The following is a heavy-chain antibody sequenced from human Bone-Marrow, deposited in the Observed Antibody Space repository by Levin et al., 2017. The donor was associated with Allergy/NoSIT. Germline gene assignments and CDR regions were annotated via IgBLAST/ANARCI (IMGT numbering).Heavy chain of an antibody. D-gene: IGHD2-2*01. Sequence: PGGSLRLSCAASGFTFSNAWMSWVRQAPGKGLEWVGRIKSKTDGGTTDYAAPVKGRFTISRDDSKNTLYLQMNSLKTEDTAVYYCTTGGGYCSSTSCYLIFVGMQGEKTPLPDVWGQGTTVTVSS. CDR1: GFTFSNAW. V-gene: IGHV3-15*01. CDR2: IKSKTDGGTT. J-gene: IGHJ6*02. CDR3: TTGGGYCSSTSCYLIFVGMQGEKTPLPDV.